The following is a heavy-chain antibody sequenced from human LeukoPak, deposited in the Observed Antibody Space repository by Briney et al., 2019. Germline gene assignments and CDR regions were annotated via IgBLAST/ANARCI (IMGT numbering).Heavy chain of an antibody. Sequence: GESLKISCAASGFTVSSNYMNWVRQPPGKGLEWVSVIYSGGGTYYADSVKGRFTISRDNSMNTLYLQMDSLRAEDTAVYYCASSVFSGSPTKSFDYWGRGTLVTVSS. CDR3: ASSVFSGSPTKSFDY. J-gene: IGHJ4*02. V-gene: IGHV3-53*01. CDR2: IYSGGGT. CDR1: GFTVSSNY. D-gene: IGHD3-10*01.